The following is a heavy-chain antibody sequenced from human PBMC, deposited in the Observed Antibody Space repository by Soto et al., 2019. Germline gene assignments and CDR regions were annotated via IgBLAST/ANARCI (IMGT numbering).Heavy chain of an antibody. Sequence: QVQLVQSGAEVKKPGASVKVSCKASGYTFTTHGISWVRQVPGQGLEWIGWVRGDNGHTNYAQSLQGRVTMTTDTSTNTAYMELRSLISDDTAVYYCARDLGYCRSGTCYREWFDPWGQGTLVTVSS. D-gene: IGHD2-15*01. CDR3: ARDLGYCRSGTCYREWFDP. J-gene: IGHJ5*02. CDR1: GYTFTTHG. CDR2: VRGDNGHT. V-gene: IGHV1-18*01.